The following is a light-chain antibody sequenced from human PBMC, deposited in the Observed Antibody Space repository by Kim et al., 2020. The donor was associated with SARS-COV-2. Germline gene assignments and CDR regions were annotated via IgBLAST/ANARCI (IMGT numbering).Light chain of an antibody. CDR2: DAS. Sequence: EIVFTQSPATLSLSPGERATLSCRASPSVSSYLAWYQQKPGQAPRLLIYDASNRATGIPAWFSGSGSGTDFTLTISSLEPEDFAVYYCQQRSIWPRTFGQGTKVDIK. J-gene: IGKJ1*01. V-gene: IGKV3-11*01. CDR1: PSVSSY. CDR3: QQRSIWPRT.